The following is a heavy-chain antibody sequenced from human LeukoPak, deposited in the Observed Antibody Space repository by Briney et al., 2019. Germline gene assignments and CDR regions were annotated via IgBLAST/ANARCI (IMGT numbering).Heavy chain of an antibody. CDR2: MNPKSGNT. CDR3: AKGGLWQHAFDI. Sequence: ASVKVSCKTSGYTFTNYDINWVRQATGQGLEWMGWMNPKSGNTGSAQRFQGRVTLTRDTSISTAYMELSSLRSEDTAVYYCAKGGLWQHAFDIWGQGTMVTVSS. CDR1: GYTFTNYD. J-gene: IGHJ3*02. V-gene: IGHV1-8*01. D-gene: IGHD3-16*01.